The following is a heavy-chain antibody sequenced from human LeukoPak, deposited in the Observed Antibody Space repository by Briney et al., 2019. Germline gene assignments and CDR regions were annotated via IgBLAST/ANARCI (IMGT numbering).Heavy chain of an antibody. Sequence: SETLSLTCAVYGGSFSGYYWSWIRQPPGKGLEWIGEINHSGSTYYNPSLKSRVTISVETSNNQFSLKLSSVTAADTAMYYCARLLIYCSSTSCHFDYWGQGTLVTVSS. CDR2: INHSGST. CDR1: GGSFSGYY. D-gene: IGHD2-2*01. V-gene: IGHV4-34*01. J-gene: IGHJ4*02. CDR3: ARLLIYCSSTSCHFDY.